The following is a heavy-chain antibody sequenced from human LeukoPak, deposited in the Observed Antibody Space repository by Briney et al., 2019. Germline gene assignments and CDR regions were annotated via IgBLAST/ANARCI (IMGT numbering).Heavy chain of an antibody. Sequence: ASVKVSCKASGYTFINYGISWVRQAPGQGLEWMGWINCDNGDTDYAQKFQGRVAMTTYTSLNTVYMDLSSLTSDDTAVYYCARGSYYYESSGYFDSWGQGTLVTVSS. D-gene: IGHD3-22*01. CDR2: INCDNGDT. CDR3: ARGSYYYESSGYFDS. J-gene: IGHJ4*02. CDR1: GYTFINYG. V-gene: IGHV1-2*02.